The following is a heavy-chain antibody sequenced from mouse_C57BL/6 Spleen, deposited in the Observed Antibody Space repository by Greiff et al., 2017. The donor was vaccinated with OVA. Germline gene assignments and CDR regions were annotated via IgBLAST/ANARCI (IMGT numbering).Heavy chain of an antibody. J-gene: IGHJ2*01. V-gene: IGHV14-3*01. CDR3: AITSNLDCYFDY. CDR2: IAPANGNP. Sequence: VQLQQSVAELVRPGASVKLSCTASGFNIKNTYMHWVKQRPEQGLEWLGRIAPANGNPKYAPQFQGKAPITAAPSSNTAYLQLSSLTSEDTSIYYCAITSNLDCYFDYWGQGTPLTVSS. CDR1: GFNIKNTY. D-gene: IGHD4-1*01.